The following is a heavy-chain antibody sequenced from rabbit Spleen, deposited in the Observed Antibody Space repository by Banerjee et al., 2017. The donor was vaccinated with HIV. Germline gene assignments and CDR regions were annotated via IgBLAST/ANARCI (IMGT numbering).Heavy chain of an antibody. D-gene: IGHD6-1*01. J-gene: IGHJ6*01. CDR3: ARTTYGYDDYADLYYAAMDL. V-gene: IGHV1S40*01. CDR1: GFSFSSAYY. Sequence: QSLEESGGDLVKPGASLTLTCTTSGFSFSSAYYMCWVRQAPGKGLEWIACIYAGSSSGFTYSATWAKGRFTCSKTSSTTVTLQMTSLTVADTATYFCARTTYGYDDYADLYYAAMDLWGQGTLVTVS. CDR2: IYAGSSSGFT.